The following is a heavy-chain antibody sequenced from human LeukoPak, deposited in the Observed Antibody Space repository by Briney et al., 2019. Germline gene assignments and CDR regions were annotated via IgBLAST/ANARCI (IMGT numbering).Heavy chain of an antibody. D-gene: IGHD3-22*01. V-gene: IGHV1-69*01. CDR2: IIPIFGTA. CDR1: GGTFSSYA. Sequence: VASVKVSCKASGGTFSSYAISWVRQAPGQGLEWMGGIIPIFGTANYAQKFQGRVTITADESTSTAYMELSSLRSEDTAVYYCARGRFQYDSSGYYFDYWGQGTLLTVSS. J-gene: IGHJ4*02. CDR3: ARGRFQYDSSGYYFDY.